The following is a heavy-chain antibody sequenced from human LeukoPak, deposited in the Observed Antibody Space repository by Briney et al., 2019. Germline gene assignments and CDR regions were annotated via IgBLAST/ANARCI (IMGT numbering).Heavy chain of an antibody. Sequence: ASVKVSCKASGYTFSGHYIRWVRQAPGQGLEWMAGINPSSGGTYYSQKFQGWVTLTRDNSISTAYMELSGLRSDDTAVYYCARGRRMVRGVIILYDFAYWGQGTLVTVSS. CDR1: GYTFSGHY. J-gene: IGHJ4*02. CDR2: INPSSGGT. CDR3: ARGRRMVRGVIILYDFAY. D-gene: IGHD3-10*01. V-gene: IGHV1-2*04.